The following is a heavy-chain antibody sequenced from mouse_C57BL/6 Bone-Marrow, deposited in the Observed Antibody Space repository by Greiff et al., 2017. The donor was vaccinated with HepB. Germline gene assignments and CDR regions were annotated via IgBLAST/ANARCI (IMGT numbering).Heavy chain of an antibody. CDR1: GFTFSSYG. D-gene: IGHD1-1*01. CDR3: ASRNYGSSYGY. CDR2: ISSGGSYT. J-gene: IGHJ2*01. V-gene: IGHV5-6*01. Sequence: EVQVVESGGDLVKPGGSLKLSCAASGFTFSSYGMSWVRQTPDKGLEWVATISSGGSYTYYPDSVKGRFTISRDNAKNTPYLQMSSLKSEDTAMYYGASRNYGSSYGYWGRGTALTVSS.